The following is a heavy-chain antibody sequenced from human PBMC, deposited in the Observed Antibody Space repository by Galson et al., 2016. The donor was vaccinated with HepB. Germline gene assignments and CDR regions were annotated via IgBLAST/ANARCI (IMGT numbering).Heavy chain of an antibody. Sequence: PALVKPTQTVTLTCAFSGFSLDTSGMGVSWIRQPPGKALEWLARIDWDDDKYYKTSLKTRLTISKDTSKNQVVLTMTYLDPVDTATYYCARSSQYSSSSDYWGQGTLVTVSS. J-gene: IGHJ4*02. V-gene: IGHV2-70*11. D-gene: IGHD6-6*01. CDR2: IDWDDDK. CDR1: GFSLDTSGMG. CDR3: ARSSQYSSSSDY.